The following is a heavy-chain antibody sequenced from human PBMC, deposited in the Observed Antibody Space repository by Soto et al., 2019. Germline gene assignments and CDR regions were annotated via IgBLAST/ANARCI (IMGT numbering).Heavy chain of an antibody. CDR1: GFTFSSYG. Sequence: PGVSLRLSCAASGFTFSSYGMHWVRQAPGKGLEWVAVIWYDGSNKYYADSVKGRFTISRDNSKNTLYLQMNSLRAEDTAVYYCARDSSKRGIAAAGPANYWGQGTLVTVSS. CDR2: IWYDGSNK. V-gene: IGHV3-33*01. CDR3: ARDSSKRGIAAAGPANY. J-gene: IGHJ4*02. D-gene: IGHD6-13*01.